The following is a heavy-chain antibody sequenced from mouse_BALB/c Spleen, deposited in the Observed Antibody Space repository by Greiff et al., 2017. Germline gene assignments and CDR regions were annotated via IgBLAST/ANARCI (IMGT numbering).Heavy chain of an antibody. J-gene: IGHJ3*01. CDR2: IDPSDSNT. CDR3: ARMRYDAAY. D-gene: IGHD2-14*01. Sequence: VQLQQSGAELVKPWASVKLSCKASGYTFTSYWMHWVKQRPGQGLEWIGEIDPSDSNTNYNQKFKGQATLTVDKSSSTAYMQLSSLTSEDSAVYYCARMRYDAAYWGQGTLVTVSA. V-gene: IGHV1-69*02. CDR1: GYTFTSYW.